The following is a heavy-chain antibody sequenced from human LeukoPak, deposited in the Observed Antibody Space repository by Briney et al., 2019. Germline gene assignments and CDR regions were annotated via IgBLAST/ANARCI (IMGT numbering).Heavy chain of an antibody. CDR2: IRSKAYGGTT. Sequence: GGSLRLYCTASGFTFGDYAMSWVRQAPGKGLEWVGFIRSKAYGGTTEYAASVKGRFTISRDDSKSIAYLQMNSLKAEDTAVYYCGAGLYYFDYWGQGTLVTVSS. V-gene: IGHV3-49*04. CDR3: GAGLYYFDY. CDR1: GFTFGDYA. J-gene: IGHJ4*02. D-gene: IGHD6-19*01.